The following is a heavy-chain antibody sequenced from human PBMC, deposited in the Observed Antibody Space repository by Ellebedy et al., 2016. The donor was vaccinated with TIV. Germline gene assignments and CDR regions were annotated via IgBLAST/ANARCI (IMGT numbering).Heavy chain of an antibody. CDR2: TNPNSGGT. Sequence: ASVKVSCXASGGTFSSYAISWVRQAPGQGLEWMGWTNPNSGGTNYAQKFQGWVTMTRDTSISTAYMELSRLRSDDTAVYYCARLRHIAAANDAFDIWGQGTMVTVSS. CDR1: GGTFSSYA. D-gene: IGHD6-13*01. V-gene: IGHV1-2*04. J-gene: IGHJ3*02. CDR3: ARLRHIAAANDAFDI.